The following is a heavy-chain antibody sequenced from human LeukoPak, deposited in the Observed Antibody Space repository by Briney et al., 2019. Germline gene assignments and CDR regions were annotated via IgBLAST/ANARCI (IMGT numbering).Heavy chain of an antibody. Sequence: SETLSLTCAVYGGSFSGYYWSWIRQPPGKGLEWIGEINHSGSTNYNPSLKSRVTISVDTSKNQFSLKLSSVTAADTAVYYCARLGAYYYGSGSYFPTAPRYNWFDPWGQGTLVTVSS. CDR2: INHSGST. CDR3: ARLGAYYYGSGSYFPTAPRYNWFDP. D-gene: IGHD3-10*01. CDR1: GGSFSGYY. J-gene: IGHJ5*02. V-gene: IGHV4-34*01.